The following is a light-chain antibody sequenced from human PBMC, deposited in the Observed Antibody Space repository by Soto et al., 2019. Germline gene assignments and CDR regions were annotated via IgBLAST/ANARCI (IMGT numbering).Light chain of an antibody. CDR2: EVS. CDR3: SSYTSSSTYV. CDR1: SSDVGGYNY. Sequence: QSVLTQPASVSGSPGQSITISCTGTSSDVGGYNYVSWYQQHPGKAPKLMIYEVSNRPSGVSNRFSGSKSGNTASLTSSVLQAEDEADYYCSSYTSSSTYVFGTGTKLTVL. J-gene: IGLJ1*01. V-gene: IGLV2-14*01.